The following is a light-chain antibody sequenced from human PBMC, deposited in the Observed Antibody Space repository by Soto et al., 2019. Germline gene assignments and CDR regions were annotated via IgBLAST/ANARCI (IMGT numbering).Light chain of an antibody. Sequence: QSVLTQPASVSGSPGQSITISCTGTSSDVGAYDYVSWYQHHPGKAPKLMIHEVSDRPSGISNRFSGSKSGNTASLTISGLQAEDEADYYCSSYKSATTYVFGTGTKVTVL. J-gene: IGLJ1*01. CDR1: SSDVGAYDY. CDR3: SSYKSATTYV. V-gene: IGLV2-14*01. CDR2: EVS.